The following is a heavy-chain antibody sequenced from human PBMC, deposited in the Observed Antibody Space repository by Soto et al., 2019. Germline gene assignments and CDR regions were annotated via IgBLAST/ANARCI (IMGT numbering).Heavy chain of an antibody. D-gene: IGHD2-15*01. Sequence: GSLRLSCAASGFTFSNYAMSWVRQAPGKGLELVSSITNSGGSEYYADSGKGRFTISRDNSKHTLYLQMSGLRAEDTAVYYCAKDLTGYCSGGGCFGYWGQGTLVTVSS. V-gene: IGHV3-23*01. CDR2: ITNSGGSE. CDR3: AKDLTGYCSGGGCFGY. CDR1: GFTFSNYA. J-gene: IGHJ4*02.